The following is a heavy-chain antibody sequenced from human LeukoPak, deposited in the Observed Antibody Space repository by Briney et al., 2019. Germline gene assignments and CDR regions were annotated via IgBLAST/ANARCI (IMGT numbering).Heavy chain of an antibody. J-gene: IGHJ5*01. Sequence: GGSLRLSCAASGFTFSSYAMNWVRQAPGKGLEWLAVISYNGITKHYADSVKGRFTISRDNAKNALYLQMNSLRTEDTAFYYCAKDQTSGIAGPFDSWGQGTLVTVSS. D-gene: IGHD6-13*01. CDR1: GFTFSSYA. CDR2: ISYNGITK. V-gene: IGHV3-30*18. CDR3: AKDQTSGIAGPFDS.